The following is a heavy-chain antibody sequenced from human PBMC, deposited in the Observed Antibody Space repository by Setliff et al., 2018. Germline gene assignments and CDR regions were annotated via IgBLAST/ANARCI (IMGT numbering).Heavy chain of an antibody. J-gene: IGHJ4*02. D-gene: IGHD3-16*01. Sequence: GASVKVSCKAYGFTFTDYLMNWMRQAPEQGLEWMGRINLNTGNIFYAQEFQGRVTLTRDTSISTACMELTGLRYDDTAIYYCARDTLTLGDITLFDYWGQGTLVTVSS. CDR2: INLNTGNI. CDR1: GFTFTDYL. CDR3: ARDTLTLGDITLFDY. V-gene: IGHV1-2*02.